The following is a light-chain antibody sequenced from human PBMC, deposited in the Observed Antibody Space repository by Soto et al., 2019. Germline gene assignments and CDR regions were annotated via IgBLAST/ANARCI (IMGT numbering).Light chain of an antibody. Sequence: DIQMTQSPSSLSASVGDRVTITCRASQSISSYLNWYQQKPGKAPKLLIYAASSLQSGVPSRFSGSGSGTDFTLTISSLEPEDFATYFCQQSGNWPHLGQGTKVDIK. CDR2: AAS. V-gene: IGKV1-39*01. J-gene: IGKJ1*01. CDR3: QQSGNWPH. CDR1: QSISSY.